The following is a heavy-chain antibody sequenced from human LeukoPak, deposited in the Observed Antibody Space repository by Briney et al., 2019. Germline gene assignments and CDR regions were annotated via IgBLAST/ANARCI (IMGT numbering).Heavy chain of an antibody. V-gene: IGHV3-23*01. CDR1: GFTFSSFA. CDR2: ISGSGGST. J-gene: IGHJ4*02. CDR3: AKNRGNYYYFDY. D-gene: IGHD4-11*01. Sequence: AGGSLRLSCAASGFTFSSFAMSWVRQAPGKGLEWVSAISGSGGSTYYADSVKGGFTISRDNSKNTLYLQMNSLRAEDTAVYYCAKNRGNYYYFDYWGQGTLVTVSS.